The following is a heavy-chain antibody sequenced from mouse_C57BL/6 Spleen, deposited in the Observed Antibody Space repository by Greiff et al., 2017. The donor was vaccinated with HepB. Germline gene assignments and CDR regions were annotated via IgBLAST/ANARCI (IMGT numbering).Heavy chain of an antibody. Sequence: VQLVESGGDLVKPGGSLKLSCAASGFTFSSYGMSWVRQTPDKRLEWVATISSGGSYTYYPDSVKGRFTISRDNAKNTLYLQMSSLKSEDTAMYYCARHAVAEGYWYFDVWGTGTTVTVSS. CDR3: ARHAVAEGYWYFDV. J-gene: IGHJ1*03. CDR2: ISSGGSYT. V-gene: IGHV5-6*01. CDR1: GFTFSSYG.